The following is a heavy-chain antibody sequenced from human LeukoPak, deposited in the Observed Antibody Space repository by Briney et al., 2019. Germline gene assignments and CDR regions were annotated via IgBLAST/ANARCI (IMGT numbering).Heavy chain of an antibody. Sequence: PSETLSLTCTVSGYSISSGYYWGWIRQPPGKGLEWIGSIYHSGSTYYNPSLKSRVTISVDTSKNQFSLKLSSVTAADTAVYYCARFIWAQNWFDPWGQGTLVTVSS. J-gene: IGHJ5*02. CDR2: IYHSGST. V-gene: IGHV4-38-2*02. CDR3: ARFIWAQNWFDP. D-gene: IGHD3-16*01. CDR1: GYSISSGYY.